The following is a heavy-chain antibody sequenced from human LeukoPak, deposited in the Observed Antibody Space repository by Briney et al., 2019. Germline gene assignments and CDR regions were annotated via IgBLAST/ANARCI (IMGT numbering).Heavy chain of an antibody. D-gene: IGHD1-1*01. Sequence: SETLSLTCTVSGYSIRSGYHWDWIRQPPGKGLEWIGSIHRSGSTYYNPSLKSRVAISVDTSKNQFSLKLTSVTAADAAVYYCARVNWNPDYWGQGTLVTVSA. CDR1: GYSIRSGYH. CDR3: ARVNWNPDY. CDR2: IHRSGST. J-gene: IGHJ4*02. V-gene: IGHV4-38-2*02.